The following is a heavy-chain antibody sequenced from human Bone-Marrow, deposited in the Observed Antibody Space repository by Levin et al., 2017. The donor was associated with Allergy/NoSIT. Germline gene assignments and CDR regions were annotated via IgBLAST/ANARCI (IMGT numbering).Heavy chain of an antibody. Sequence: LSQTLSLPCPVSGASLRRQSMTTYYWSWIRQPPGKGLEWIGHIFNRGSGFTSGSTSYNPSLESRVSISADTAKNQFSLRLRSVTAADTAFYFCARASDDNCSGAYCYSWAFDSWGQGTLATVSS. V-gene: IGHV4-61*01. D-gene: IGHD2-15*01. J-gene: IGHJ4*02. CDR1: GASLRRQSMTTYY. CDR3: ARASDDNCSGAYCYSWAFDS. CDR2: IFNRGSGFTSGST.